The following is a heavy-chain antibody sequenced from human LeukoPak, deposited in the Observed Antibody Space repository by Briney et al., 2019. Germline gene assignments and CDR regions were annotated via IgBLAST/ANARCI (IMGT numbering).Heavy chain of an antibody. CDR3: SMSPADLTAKKNWRPWGYSDY. D-gene: IGHD1-1*01. CDR1: GYTLRFVL. J-gene: IGHJ4*02. V-gene: IGHV3-7*02. Sequence: KPGGSLLHSFSVSGYTLRFVLSTWGRQAPGKGLEWVANINQDGSEKYDVDSVKGRFTISRDNAKNSLYLQMNSLRAEEPAGYNRSMSPADLTAKKNWRPWGYSDYWGQGTLVTVSS. CDR2: INQDGSEK.